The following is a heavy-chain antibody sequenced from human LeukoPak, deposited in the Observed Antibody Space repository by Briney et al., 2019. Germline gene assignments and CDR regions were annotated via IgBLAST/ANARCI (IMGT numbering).Heavy chain of an antibody. CDR3: ASLLTKGSGWFDP. CDR1: GGSISTSNYY. D-gene: IGHD2/OR15-2a*01. J-gene: IGHJ5*02. V-gene: IGHV4-39*07. CDR2: IFYSGST. Sequence: PSETLSLTCTVSGGSISTSNYYWGWIRQPPGKGLEWIGNIFYSGSTYYSPSLKSRVTISLDTSRNQFSLKLNSVTAADTAVYYCASLLTKGSGWFDPWGQGTLVTVSS.